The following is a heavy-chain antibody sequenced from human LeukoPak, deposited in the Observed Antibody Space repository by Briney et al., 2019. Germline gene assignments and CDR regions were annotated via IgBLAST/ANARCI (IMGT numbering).Heavy chain of an antibody. J-gene: IGHJ4*02. CDR2: INHSGST. CDR3: ARGPYYDFWSGYPSHYFDY. Sequence: SSETLSLTCAVYGGSFSGYYWSWIRQPPGKGLEWIGEINHSGSTNYNPSLKSRVTISVDTSKNQFSLKLSSVTATDTAVYYCARGPYYDFWSGYPSHYFDYWGQGTLVTVSS. CDR1: GGSFSGYY. D-gene: IGHD3-3*01. V-gene: IGHV4-34*01.